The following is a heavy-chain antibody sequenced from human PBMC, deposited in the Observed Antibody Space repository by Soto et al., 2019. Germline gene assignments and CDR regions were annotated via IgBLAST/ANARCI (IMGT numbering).Heavy chain of an antibody. V-gene: IGHV3-30*18. J-gene: IGHJ4*02. CDR3: AKPGAATSGDWGYFDY. CDR2: ISHDGSNK. Sequence: QVQLVQSGGGVVQPGRSLRLSCAASGFIFSNYGLHWVRQAPGKGLEWVAFISHDGSNKYYADSVKGRFTISRDNSKNTLYVQMNSLRPEDTAVYYCAKPGAATSGDWGYFDYWGQGTLVPVSS. CDR1: GFIFSNYG. D-gene: IGHD6-25*01.